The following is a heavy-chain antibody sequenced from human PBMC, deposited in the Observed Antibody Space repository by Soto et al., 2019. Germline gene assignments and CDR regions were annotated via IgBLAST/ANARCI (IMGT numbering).Heavy chain of an antibody. Sequence: PRGALRVSCATSVFTFSIYGMHWVRQAPGKGLELVAVIWYDGSNKYYADSVKGRFTISRDNSKNTLYLQMNSLRAEDTAVYYCARDGITVFGVVIPGYYGMDVWGQGTTVTVSS. CDR3: ARDGITVFGVVIPGYYGMDV. J-gene: IGHJ6*01. CDR2: IWYDGSNK. D-gene: IGHD3-3*01. V-gene: IGHV3-33*01. CDR1: VFTFSIYG.